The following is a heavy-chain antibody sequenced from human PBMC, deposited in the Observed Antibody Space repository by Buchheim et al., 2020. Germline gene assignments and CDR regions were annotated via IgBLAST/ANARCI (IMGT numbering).Heavy chain of an antibody. V-gene: IGHV4-34*01. J-gene: IGHJ4*02. D-gene: IGHD3-3*01. CDR3: ARLNYDFWSGYFFFDY. Sequence: QVQLQQWGAGLLKPSETLSLTCAVYGGSFSGYYWSWIRQPPGKGLEWIGEINHSGSTNSNPSLKSRVTISVDTSKNQFSLKLSSVTAADTAVYYCARLNYDFWSGYFFFDYWGQGTL. CDR2: INHSGST. CDR1: GGSFSGYY.